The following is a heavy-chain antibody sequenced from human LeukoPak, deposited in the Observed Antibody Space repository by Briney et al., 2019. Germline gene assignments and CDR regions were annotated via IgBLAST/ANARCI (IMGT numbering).Heavy chain of an antibody. J-gene: IGHJ4*02. Sequence: SETLSLTCTVSGGTISSYYSNWIRQPPGKGLEWIGYIHSSGSTKYNPSLKSRVTISVDTSKNQFSLKLSSVTAADTAVYYCARWYSSGWAFDYWGQGTLVTVSS. CDR1: GGTISSYY. CDR2: IHSSGST. CDR3: ARWYSSGWAFDY. V-gene: IGHV4-59*08. D-gene: IGHD6-19*01.